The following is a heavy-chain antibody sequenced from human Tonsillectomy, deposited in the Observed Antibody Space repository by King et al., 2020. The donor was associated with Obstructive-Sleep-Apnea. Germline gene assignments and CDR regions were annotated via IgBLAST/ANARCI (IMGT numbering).Heavy chain of an antibody. CDR2: INIDVSST. D-gene: IGHD1-26*01. V-gene: IGHV3-74*01. CDR3: ARDRGGAGPTTTDY. J-gene: IGHJ4*02. Sequence: VQLVESGGGLVQPGGSLRLSCAASGFTFRTSWMHWVRQAPGKGLVWVSRINIDVSSTIDADFVKGRFTISRDNAKNTLDLQMNSLRAEDTAVYYCARDRGGAGPTTTDYWGQGTLVTVSS. CDR1: GFTFRTSW.